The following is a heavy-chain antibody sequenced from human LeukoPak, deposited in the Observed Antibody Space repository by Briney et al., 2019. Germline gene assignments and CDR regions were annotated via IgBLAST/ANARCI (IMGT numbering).Heavy chain of an antibody. CDR3: AREDPQTTVPEGLDV. CDR1: GGSISTYY. Sequence: PSETLSLTCIVSGGSISTYYWSWIRQSPGKGLEWIGYIYYSGTTNYNPSLKSRVTISVDTSKNQFSLKLNSVTAADTAVYYCAREDPQTTVPEGLDVWGQGTTVTVSS. J-gene: IGHJ6*02. V-gene: IGHV4-59*01. D-gene: IGHD4-17*01. CDR2: IYYSGTT.